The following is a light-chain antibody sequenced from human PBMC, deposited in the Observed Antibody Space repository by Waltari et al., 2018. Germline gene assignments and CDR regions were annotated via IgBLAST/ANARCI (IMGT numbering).Light chain of an antibody. CDR3: SSYTSSSTPHVV. Sequence: QSALTQPASVSGSPGQSITISCTGTSSDVGGYNYVSWYQQHPGKAPKLMIYGVSNRPSGVSDRFSGSKSGNTASRTISGLQAEDEADYYCSSYTSSSTPHVVFGGGTKLTVL. CDR2: GVS. CDR1: SSDVGGYNY. J-gene: IGLJ2*01. V-gene: IGLV2-14*01.